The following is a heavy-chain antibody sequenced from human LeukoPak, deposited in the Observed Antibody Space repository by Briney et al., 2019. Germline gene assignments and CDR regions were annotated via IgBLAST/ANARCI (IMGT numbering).Heavy chain of an antibody. V-gene: IGHV4-30-4*08. CDR2: IYYSGST. J-gene: IGHJ2*01. CDR3: ARMEGCSSTSCYNYWYFDL. D-gene: IGHD2-2*01. Sequence: PSQTLSLTCTVSGGSICSGDYYWSWIRQPPGEGLEWIGYIYYSGSTYYNPSLKSRVTISVDTSKNQFSLKLSSVTAADTAVYYCARMEGCSSTSCYNYWYFDLWGRGTLVTVSS. CDR1: GGSICSGDYY.